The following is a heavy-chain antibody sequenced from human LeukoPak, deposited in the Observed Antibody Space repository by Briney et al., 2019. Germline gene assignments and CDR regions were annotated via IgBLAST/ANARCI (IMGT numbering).Heavy chain of an antibody. D-gene: IGHD4-17*01. CDR2: IKSVGGTT. Sequence: GGSLRLSCAASGFTFSKAWFSWVRRAPGKGLEWIGRIKSVGGTTDYAAPVKGRFTILRDDSKNMLSLQMNSLKAEDTAVYYCTTDLGDYGDYIRCWGQGTLVTVSS. V-gene: IGHV3-15*01. CDR3: TTDLGDYGDYIRC. J-gene: IGHJ4*02. CDR1: GFTFSKAW.